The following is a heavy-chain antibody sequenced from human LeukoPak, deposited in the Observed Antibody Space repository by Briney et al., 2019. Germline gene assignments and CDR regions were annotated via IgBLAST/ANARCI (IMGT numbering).Heavy chain of an antibody. CDR2: ISSSSSTI. CDR1: GFTFSSYS. D-gene: IGHD5-18*01. CDR3: AREGRYSYGFDWFDP. V-gene: IGHV3-48*01. Sequence: GSLRLSCAASGFTFSSYSMNWVRQAPGKGLEWVSYISSSSSTIYHADSVKGRFTISRDNAKNSLYLQMNSLRAEDTAVYYCAREGRYSYGFDWFDPWGQGTLVTVSS. J-gene: IGHJ5*02.